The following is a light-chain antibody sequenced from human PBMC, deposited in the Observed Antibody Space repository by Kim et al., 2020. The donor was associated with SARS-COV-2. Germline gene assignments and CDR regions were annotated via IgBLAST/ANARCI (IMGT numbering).Light chain of an antibody. V-gene: IGLV2-11*01. CDR2: DVS. Sequence: VTIYSTGSSSDVGGNNYVSWYQQRPGKAPKIMIYDVSKRPSGVPDRFSGSKSGNTASLTVSWLQAEDEADYYCCSYAGSYTLVVFGGGTQLTVL. CDR3: CSYAGSYTLVV. CDR1: SSDVGGNNY. J-gene: IGLJ2*01.